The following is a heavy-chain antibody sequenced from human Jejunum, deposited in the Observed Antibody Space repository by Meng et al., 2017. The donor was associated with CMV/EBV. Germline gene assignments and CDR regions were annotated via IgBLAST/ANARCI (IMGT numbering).Heavy chain of an antibody. CDR3: ARDNDYTNSY. CDR2: ISSTSSYI. J-gene: IGHJ4*02. D-gene: IGHD4-11*01. Sequence: CAPSGFTFSSYSMNWVRQAPGKGLEWVSSISSTSSYIYYADSVKGRFTISRDNAKNSLYLQMNSLRAEDTAVYYCARDNDYTNSYWGRGTLVTVSS. CDR1: GFTFSSYS. V-gene: IGHV3-21*01.